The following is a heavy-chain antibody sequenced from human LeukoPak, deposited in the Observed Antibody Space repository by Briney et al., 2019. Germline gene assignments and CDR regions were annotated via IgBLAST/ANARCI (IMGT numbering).Heavy chain of an antibody. D-gene: IGHD3-16*01. CDR1: GGSISSSY. CDR3: TRGPLAYLEY. J-gene: IGHJ4*02. CDR2: THSSGST. Sequence: SETLSLTCTVSGGSISSSYWSWIRQPPGKGLEWIRYTHSSGSTTYNPSLKSRVTISVDTSRTQFSLKLSSVTAADTAVYYCTRGPLAYLEYWGQGTLVTVSS. V-gene: IGHV4-59*01.